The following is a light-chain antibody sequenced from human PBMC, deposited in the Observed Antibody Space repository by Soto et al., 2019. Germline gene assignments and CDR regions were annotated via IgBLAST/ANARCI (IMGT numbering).Light chain of an antibody. J-gene: IGKJ4*02. Sequence: EIVLTQSPATLSLSPVEIATLSCMASQSVSSNLAWYQQKPGQAPRLLIYGASTRATGIPARFSGSGSGTEFTLTISSLQPEDFAVYYCQQHNNWPPRTFGGGTKVDIK. CDR1: QSVSSN. CDR3: QQHNNWPPRT. V-gene: IGKV3-15*01. CDR2: GAS.